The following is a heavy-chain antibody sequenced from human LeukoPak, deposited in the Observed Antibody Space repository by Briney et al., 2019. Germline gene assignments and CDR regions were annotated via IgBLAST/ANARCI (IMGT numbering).Heavy chain of an antibody. J-gene: IGHJ3*02. V-gene: IGHV3-48*01. CDR3: AKTIFGVTHAFDI. D-gene: IGHD3-3*01. Sequence: GGSLRLSCAASGFTFSSYSMNWVRQAPGKGLEWVSYISSSSSTIYYADSVKGRFTTSRDNSKNTLYLQMDNLRAEDTAVYYCAKTIFGVTHAFDIWGQGTLVTVSS. CDR1: GFTFSSYS. CDR2: ISSSSSTI.